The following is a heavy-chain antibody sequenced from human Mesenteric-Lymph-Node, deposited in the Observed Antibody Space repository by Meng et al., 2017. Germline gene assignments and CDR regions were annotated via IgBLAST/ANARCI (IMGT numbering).Heavy chain of an antibody. Sequence: SETLSLTCTVSGGSISNDYWSWLRQPPGKGPEWLAYIYYTGKTNYNPSLKSRLTISIDTTKNQFSLKLNSVTAADTAVYYCARGAGWYPSWGQGTLVTSPQ. CDR2: IYYTGKT. V-gene: IGHV4-59*01. CDR3: ARGAGWYPS. D-gene: IGHD6-19*01. CDR1: GGSISNDY. J-gene: IGHJ5*02.